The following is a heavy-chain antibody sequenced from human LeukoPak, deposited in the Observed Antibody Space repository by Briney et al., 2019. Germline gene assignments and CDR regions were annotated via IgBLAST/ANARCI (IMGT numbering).Heavy chain of an antibody. CDR1: GGSISSYY. CDR2: IYYSGST. D-gene: IGHD3-10*01. Sequence: PSETLSLTCTVSGGSISSYYWSWIRQPPGKGLEWIGYIYYSGSTNYNPSLKSRVTISVDTSKNQFSLKLSSVTAADTAVYYCARSRGTNWFDPWGQGTLVTVPS. V-gene: IGHV4-59*01. J-gene: IGHJ5*02. CDR3: ARSRGTNWFDP.